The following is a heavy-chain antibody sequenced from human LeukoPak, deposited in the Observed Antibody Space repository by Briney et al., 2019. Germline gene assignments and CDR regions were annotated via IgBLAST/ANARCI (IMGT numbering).Heavy chain of an antibody. V-gene: IGHV3-7*01. CDR3: ARETPLRFGELLGHFDY. CDR2: IRHDGSEK. J-gene: IGHJ4*02. CDR1: GFTFSSYW. Sequence: GGSLRLSCAASGFTFSSYWMRWVRQAPGKGLEWVANIRHDGSEKYNVDSVKGRFTISRDNAKDSLYLQMNSLRVEDTAVYYCARETPLRFGELLGHFDYWGQGTLVTVSS. D-gene: IGHD3-10*01.